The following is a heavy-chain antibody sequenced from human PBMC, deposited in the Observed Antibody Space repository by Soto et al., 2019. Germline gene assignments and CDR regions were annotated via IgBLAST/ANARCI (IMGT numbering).Heavy chain of an antibody. D-gene: IGHD6-19*01. CDR3: ARGRPDSSGWYNA. J-gene: IGHJ5*02. Sequence: SETLSLTCTVSGGSISSYYCSWIRQPPGKGLEWIGYIYYTGSTIYNPSLKSRVTISVDTSKNEFSLKLSSVTAADTAVYYCARGRPDSSGWYNAWGQGTLVTVSS. CDR1: GGSISSYY. CDR2: IYYTGST. V-gene: IGHV4-59*01.